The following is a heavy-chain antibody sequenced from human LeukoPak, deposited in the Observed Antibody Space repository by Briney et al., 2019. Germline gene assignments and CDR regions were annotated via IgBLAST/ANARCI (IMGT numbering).Heavy chain of an antibody. CDR3: ARVYSSRWYWFDP. Sequence: SETLSLTCTVSGGSISSYYWSWIRQPPGKGLEWIGYIYYSGSTNYNHSPKSLVTISVDTSKNQFSLKLSSVTAADTAVYYCARVYSSRWYWFDPWGQGTLVTVSS. CDR2: IYYSGST. V-gene: IGHV4-59*01. D-gene: IGHD6-13*01. CDR1: GGSISSYY. J-gene: IGHJ5*02.